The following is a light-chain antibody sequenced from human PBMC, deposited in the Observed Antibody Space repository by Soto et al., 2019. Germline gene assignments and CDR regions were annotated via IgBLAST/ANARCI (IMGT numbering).Light chain of an antibody. CDR1: SSDVGGYNY. Sequence: QSVLTQPRSVSGSPGQSVTISCPGTSSDVGGYNYVSWYLQHPGKAPKVMIYDVSKRPSGVPDRFSGSKSGNTASLTISGLQSEDEADYYCCSFAGNYIYVFGTGTKVTVL. CDR3: CSFAGNYIYV. CDR2: DVS. V-gene: IGLV2-11*01. J-gene: IGLJ1*01.